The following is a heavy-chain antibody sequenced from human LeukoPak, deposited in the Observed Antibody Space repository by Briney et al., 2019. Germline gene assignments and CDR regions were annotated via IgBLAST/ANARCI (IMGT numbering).Heavy chain of an antibody. CDR3: TVDTAFVAY. V-gene: IGHV3-23*01. CDR2: ISGSGGST. Sequence: GGSLRLSCAASGFTFSSYAMSWVRQAPRKGLEWVSAISGSGGSTYYADSVKGRFTISRDNSKNTLYLQMNSLKTEDTAVYYCTVDTAFVAYWGQGTLVTVSS. J-gene: IGHJ4*02. CDR1: GFTFSSYA. D-gene: IGHD5-18*01.